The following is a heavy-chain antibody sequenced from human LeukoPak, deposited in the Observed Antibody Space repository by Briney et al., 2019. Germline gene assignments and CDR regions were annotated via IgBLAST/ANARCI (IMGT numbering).Heavy chain of an antibody. V-gene: IGHV4-59*01. Sequence: SETLSLTCTVSGGSINNYYWSWIRQPPGKGPEWIGYIYYSGSTNYNPSLKSRVTISVDTSKNQFSLKLTSVTAADTAVYYCARDSWGLTYYFDFWGQGTLVTVSS. D-gene: IGHD7-27*01. CDR2: IYYSGST. CDR3: ARDSWGLTYYFDF. CDR1: GGSINNYY. J-gene: IGHJ4*02.